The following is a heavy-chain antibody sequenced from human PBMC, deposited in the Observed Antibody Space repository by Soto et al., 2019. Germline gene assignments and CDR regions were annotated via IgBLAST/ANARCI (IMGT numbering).Heavy chain of an antibody. CDR1: GFTFGDYA. CDR2: IRSKAYGGTI. CDR3: PRARGGPQPSYYLDY. Sequence: EVQLVESGGGLVQQGRSLRLSCAGSGFTFGDYAMSWLRQAPGKGLVWVAFIRSKAYGGTIEYAATVKGRFTISRDDSKCIAYLQMNSLPTEDTAVYHCPRARGGPQPSYYLDYWGQGTLVTVSS. J-gene: IGHJ4*02. D-gene: IGHD3-10*01. V-gene: IGHV3-49*03.